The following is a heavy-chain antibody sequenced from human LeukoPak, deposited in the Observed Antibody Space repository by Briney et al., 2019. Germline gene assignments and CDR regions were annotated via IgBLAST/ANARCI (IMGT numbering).Heavy chain of an antibody. V-gene: IGHV4-34*01. J-gene: IGHJ4*02. CDR2: INHSGST. CDR1: GGSFSGYY. D-gene: IGHD3-10*01. Sequence: PSETLSLTCAVYGGSFSGYYWSWIRQPPGKGLEWIGEINHSGSTNYNPSLKSRVTISVDTSKNQFSLKLSSVTAADTAVYYCARGAGYGSGSSTTPFDYWGQGTLVTVSS. CDR3: ARGAGYGSGSSTTPFDY.